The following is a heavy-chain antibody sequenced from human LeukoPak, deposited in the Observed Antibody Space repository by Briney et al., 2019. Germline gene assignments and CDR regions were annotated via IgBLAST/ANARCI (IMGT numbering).Heavy chain of an antibody. CDR1: GFTVSSNY. J-gene: IGHJ4*02. CDR3: ARESADRSSTSCSYYFDY. D-gene: IGHD2-2*01. V-gene: IGHV3-53*01. CDR2: IYSGGST. Sequence: GGSLRLSCAASGFTVSSNYMSWVRQAPGKGLEWVSVIYSGGSTYYADSVKGRFTISRDNSKNTLYLQMNSLRAEDTAVYYCARESADRSSTSCSYYFDYWGQGTLVTVSS.